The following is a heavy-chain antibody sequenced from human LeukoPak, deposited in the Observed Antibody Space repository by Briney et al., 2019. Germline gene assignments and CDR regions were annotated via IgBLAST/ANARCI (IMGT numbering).Heavy chain of an antibody. Sequence: PGGSLRLSCVASGFTLSSYNINWVRQAPGKGLEWVSYISSSSSTIHYADSVKGRFTISRDNAKNSLYLQMNSLRDEDTAVYYCARAVSGYIYGYGYWGQGTLVTVSS. CDR3: ARAVSGYIYGYGY. D-gene: IGHD5-18*01. J-gene: IGHJ4*02. CDR1: GFTLSSYN. V-gene: IGHV3-48*02. CDR2: ISSSSSTI.